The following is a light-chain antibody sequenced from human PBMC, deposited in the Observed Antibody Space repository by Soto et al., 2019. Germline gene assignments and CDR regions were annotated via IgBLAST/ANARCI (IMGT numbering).Light chain of an antibody. CDR1: APKIGAGYD. J-gene: IGLJ2*01. CDR3: QSYDSSLSDVV. V-gene: IGLV1-40*01. CDR2: GNS. Sequence: QSVLTQPPPVPGAQGQRVPSSGTGGAPKIGAGYDVHWYQQLPGTAPKLLIYGNSNRPSGVPDRFSGSKSGTSASLAITGLQAEDEADYYCQSYDSSLSDVVFGGGTKLTVL.